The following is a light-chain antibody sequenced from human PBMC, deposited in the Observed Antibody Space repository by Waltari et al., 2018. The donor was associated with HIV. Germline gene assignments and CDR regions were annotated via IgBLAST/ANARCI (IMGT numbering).Light chain of an antibody. J-gene: IGKJ4*01. CDR3: QQYNNWPPNT. CDR1: QSVSTN. V-gene: IGKV3-15*01. CDR2: GAS. Sequence: EIVMTQSPATLSVSPGERATLSCRASQSVSTNLAWYQQKPGKAPRLLIYGASTRATGLPARFSGSGSGTEFSLTISSLQSEDFAVYYCQQYNNWPPNTFGGGTKVEIK.